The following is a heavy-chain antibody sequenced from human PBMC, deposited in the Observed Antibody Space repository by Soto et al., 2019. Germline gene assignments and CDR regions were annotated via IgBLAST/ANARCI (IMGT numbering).Heavy chain of an antibody. Sequence: EVQLVESGGGLVKPGGSLRLSCAASGVTFSSFSFNWVRQAPGKGLEWVSFILSSGGSIYYADSVKGRFTISRDNAKNSLYLQMNSLKDEDTAVYYCVRDSGEQLVRRGVYYYYMDVWGKGTTVTVSS. D-gene: IGHD6-6*01. CDR3: VRDSGEQLVRRGVYYYYMDV. CDR2: ILSSGGSI. V-gene: IGHV3-21*01. J-gene: IGHJ6*03. CDR1: GVTFSSFS.